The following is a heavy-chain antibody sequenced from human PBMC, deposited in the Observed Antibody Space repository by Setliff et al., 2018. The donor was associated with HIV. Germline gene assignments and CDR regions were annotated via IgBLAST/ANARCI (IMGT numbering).Heavy chain of an antibody. D-gene: IGHD1-26*01. CDR2: INPNSGGT. J-gene: IGHJ6*03. CDR3: AKDCNNSSGSCWAYYYYMDV. CDR1: GSTFSGYY. V-gene: IGHV1-2*02. Sequence: GASVKVSCKASGSTFSGYYIHWVRQAPGQGLEWMGWINPNSGGTNYAQKLQGRVTMTRDTSIRTAYMELSRLRSDDAAVYYCAKDCNNSSGSCWAYYYYMDVWGKGTTVTVSS.